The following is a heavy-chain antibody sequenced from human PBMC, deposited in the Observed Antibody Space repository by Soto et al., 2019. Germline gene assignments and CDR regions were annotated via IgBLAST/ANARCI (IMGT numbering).Heavy chain of an antibody. V-gene: IGHV4-34*01. CDR1: GGSFSGYY. J-gene: IGHJ4*02. D-gene: IGHD6-13*01. CDR3: ARGKAAGLDY. CDR2: INHSGST. Sequence: QVQLQQWGAGLLKPSETLSLTCAVYGGSFSGYYWSWIRQPPGKGLEGIGEINHSGSTNYNPSLQSRVTISVDTSKNQFSLKLSSVTAADTAVYYCARGKAAGLDYWGQGTLVTVSS.